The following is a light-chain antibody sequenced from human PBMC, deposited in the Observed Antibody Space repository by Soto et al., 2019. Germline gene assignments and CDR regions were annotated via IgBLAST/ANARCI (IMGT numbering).Light chain of an antibody. CDR1: SSDVGSYYR. CDR2: EVS. J-gene: IGLJ1*01. CDR3: SSYTSSSTYV. Sequence: QSMLTQPPSVSGSPGQSVTISCTGTSSDVGSYYRVSWYQQSPGTAPKLMIYEVSNRPSGVPDRFSGSKSGNTASLTISGLQAEDEADYYCSSYTSSSTYVFGTGTKLTVL. V-gene: IGLV2-18*02.